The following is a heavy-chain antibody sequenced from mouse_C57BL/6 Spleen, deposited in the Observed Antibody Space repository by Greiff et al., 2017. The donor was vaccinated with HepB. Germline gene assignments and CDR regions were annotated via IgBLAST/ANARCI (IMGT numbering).Heavy chain of an antibody. CDR2: INPNNGGT. CDR3: APSYYYGSSGWCAY. J-gene: IGHJ3*01. D-gene: IGHD1-1*01. Sequence: EVQLQQSGPELVKPGASVKISCKASGYTFTDYYMNWVKQSHGKSLEWIGDINPNNGGTSYNQKFKGKATLTVDKSSSTAYMELRSLTSEASAVYYCAPSYYYGSSGWCAYWGQGTLVTVSA. CDR1: GYTFTDYY. V-gene: IGHV1-26*01.